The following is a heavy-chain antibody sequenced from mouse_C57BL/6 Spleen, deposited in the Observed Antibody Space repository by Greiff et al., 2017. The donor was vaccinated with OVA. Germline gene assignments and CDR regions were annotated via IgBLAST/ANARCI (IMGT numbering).Heavy chain of an antibody. CDR1: GYTFTSYW. Sequence: QVQLQQSGAELVKPGASVKLSCKASGYTFTSYWMHWVKQRPGQGLEWIGMIHPNSGSTNYNEKFKSKATLTVDKSSSTAYMQLSSLTSEDSAVYYCARGRTGKGAMDYWGQGTSVTVSS. D-gene: IGHD4-1*01. J-gene: IGHJ4*01. CDR3: ARGRTGKGAMDY. CDR2: IHPNSGST. V-gene: IGHV1-64*01.